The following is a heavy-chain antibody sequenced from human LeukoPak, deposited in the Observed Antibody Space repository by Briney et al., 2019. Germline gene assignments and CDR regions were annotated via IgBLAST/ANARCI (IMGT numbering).Heavy chain of an antibody. CDR3: ARVIRYCSSTSCYQGYYYYMDV. CDR1: GYTFTSYG. D-gene: IGHD2-2*01. CDR2: ISAYNGNT. Sequence: ASVKVSCKASGYTFTSYGISWVRQAPGQGLEWMGWISAYNGNTNYAQKLQGRVTMTTDTSTSTAYMELRSLRSDDTAVYYCARVIRYCSSTSCYQGYYYYMDVWGKGTTVTVSS. J-gene: IGHJ6*03. V-gene: IGHV1-18*01.